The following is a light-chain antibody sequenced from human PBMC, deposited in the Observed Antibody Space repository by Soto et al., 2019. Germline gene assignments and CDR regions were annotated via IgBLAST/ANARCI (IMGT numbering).Light chain of an antibody. V-gene: IGKV3-20*01. J-gene: IGKJ1*01. CDR1: QNVSNNY. CDR2: GAS. Sequence: EIVLTQSPGTLSLSPGERATLSCRASQNVSNNYLAWYQQKPGQAPRLLIYGASNRATGIPPRISGSGSGTDFTLTISRLEPEDFAVYYCQQYGSSPWTFGQGTKVDIK. CDR3: QQYGSSPWT.